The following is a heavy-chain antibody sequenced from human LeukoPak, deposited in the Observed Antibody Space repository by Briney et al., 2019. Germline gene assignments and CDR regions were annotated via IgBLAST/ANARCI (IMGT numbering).Heavy chain of an antibody. Sequence: GGSLRLPCTTSGFTFTNYGINWVRQAPGKGLEWVAAIWYDGSKTSYTDSVKGRFTVSRDISKNTVYLQMNGLKAEDTAVYYCARDDCSTTPCYAYWGQGTLVTVSS. CDR2: IWYDGSKT. J-gene: IGHJ4*02. D-gene: IGHD2-2*01. V-gene: IGHV3-33*01. CDR3: ARDDCSTTPCYAY. CDR1: GFTFTNYG.